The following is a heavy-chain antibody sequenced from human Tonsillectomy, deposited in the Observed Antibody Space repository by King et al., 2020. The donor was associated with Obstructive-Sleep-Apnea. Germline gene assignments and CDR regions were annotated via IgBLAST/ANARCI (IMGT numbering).Heavy chain of an antibody. D-gene: IGHD6-19*01. CDR3: AKGRGSSGWFDGMDV. J-gene: IGHJ6*02. CDR2: ISYDGSNK. V-gene: IGHV3-30*18. CDR1: GFTFSTYG. Sequence: VQLVESGGGVVQPGRSLRLSCAASGFTFSTYGMHWVRQAPGKGLEWVAVISYDGSNKYYTDSVKGRFTISRDNSKNTLYLQMNNLRTEDTALYYCAKGRGSSGWFDGMDVWGQGTTVTVSS.